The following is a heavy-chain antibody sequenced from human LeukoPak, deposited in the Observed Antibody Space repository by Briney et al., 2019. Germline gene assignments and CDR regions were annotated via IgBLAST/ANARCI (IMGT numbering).Heavy chain of an antibody. D-gene: IGHD6-19*01. J-gene: IGHJ2*01. V-gene: IGHV3-48*04. CDR1: GFTFSSYS. CDR2: ISSSSSTI. CDR3: ARDLRESSGWVPGDWYFDL. Sequence: GGSLRLSCAASGFTFSSYSMNWVRQAPGKGLEWVSYISSSSSTIYYADSVKGRFTISRDNAKNSLYLQMNSLRAEDTAVYYCARDLRESSGWVPGDWYFDLWGRGTLVTVPS.